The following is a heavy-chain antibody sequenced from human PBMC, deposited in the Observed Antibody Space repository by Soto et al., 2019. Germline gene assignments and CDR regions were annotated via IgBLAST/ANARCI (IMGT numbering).Heavy chain of an antibody. J-gene: IGHJ3*02. CDR2: INPATGAA. V-gene: IGHV1-2*02. D-gene: IGHD3-3*01. Sequence: QLHLVQSGAVVKKPGASVTVSCSASGYPVTAYYMHWVRQAPGRGLEWMGGINPATGAAKYTQTFQARVTMPRDTSTSTVFMELGGLTSEDTAVFYCAIGGGVGVAGSAAFDMWGQGTLVTVSS. CDR3: AIGGGVGVAGSAAFDM. CDR1: GYPVTAYY.